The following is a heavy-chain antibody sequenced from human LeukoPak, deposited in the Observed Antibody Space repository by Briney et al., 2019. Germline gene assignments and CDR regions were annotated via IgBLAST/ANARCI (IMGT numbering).Heavy chain of an antibody. J-gene: IGHJ4*02. CDR3: ASIDTAMVRSNDY. V-gene: IGHV1-2*02. Sequence: ASVKLSRNASGYTFTGSYKHWVRRGPAEGIEWKGMINTNSSGPNCEQKFQGRVTMTSDTSISTTYMQLSRLRPDATAVYYCASIDTAMVRSNDYWGQGRLVTV. D-gene: IGHD5-18*01. CDR2: INTNSSGP. CDR1: GYTFTGSY.